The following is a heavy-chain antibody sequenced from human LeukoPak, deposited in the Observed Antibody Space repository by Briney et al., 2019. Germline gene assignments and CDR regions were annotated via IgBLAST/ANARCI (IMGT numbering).Heavy chain of an antibody. CDR3: AKNPYYDILTGSNWFDP. D-gene: IGHD3-9*01. V-gene: IGHV3-23*01. J-gene: IGHJ5*02. Sequence: GGSLRLSCAASGFTFSSYEMNWVRQAPGKGLEWVSAISGSGGSTYYADSVKGRFTISRDNSKNTLYLQMNSLRAEDTAVYYCAKNPYYDILTGSNWFDPWGQGTLVTVSS. CDR2: ISGSGGST. CDR1: GFTFSSYE.